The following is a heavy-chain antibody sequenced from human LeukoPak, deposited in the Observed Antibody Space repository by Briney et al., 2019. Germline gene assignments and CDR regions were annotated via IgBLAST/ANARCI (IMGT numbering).Heavy chain of an antibody. CDR1: GYTFTKYG. D-gene: IGHD1-26*01. V-gene: IGHV1-18*01. Sequence: GASVKVSCNASGYTFTKYGITWVRQAPGQGLEWMGWISTYNGNTNYAQKLQGRVTMTTDTSTSTAYMELRSLISDDAAVYYCARDLAFPGSYGSAEFYFDFWGQGALVTVSS. CDR3: ARDLAFPGSYGSAEFYFDF. J-gene: IGHJ4*02. CDR2: ISTYNGNT.